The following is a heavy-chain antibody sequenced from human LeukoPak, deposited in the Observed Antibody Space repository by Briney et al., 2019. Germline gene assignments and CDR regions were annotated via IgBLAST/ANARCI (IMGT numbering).Heavy chain of an antibody. D-gene: IGHD3-3*01. V-gene: IGHV3-11*06. CDR3: ARVGYYDFWSGYSFYYYYGMDV. J-gene: IGHJ6*02. Sequence: GGSLRLSCAASGFTFSDYYMSWIRQAPGKGLEWVSYISSSSSYTNYAHSVKGRFTISRDNAKNSLYLQMNSLRAEDTAVYYCARVGYYDFWSGYSFYYYYGMDVWGQGTTVTVSS. CDR2: ISSSSSYT. CDR1: GFTFSDYY.